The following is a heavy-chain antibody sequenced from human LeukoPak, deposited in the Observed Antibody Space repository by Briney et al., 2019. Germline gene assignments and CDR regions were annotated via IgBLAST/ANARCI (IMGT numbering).Heavy chain of an antibody. CDR1: GFILDDYA. D-gene: IGHD5-18*01. CDR3: AKDSGYSYGHGFDY. J-gene: IGHJ4*02. Sequence: PGGSLRLSCAASGFILDDYAMHWVRQAPGKGLEGVSGISWNSGSIGYADSVKGRFTISRDNAKNSLYLQMNSLRAGDTALYFCAKDSGYSYGHGFDYWGQGTLVTVSS. CDR2: ISWNSGSI. V-gene: IGHV3-9*01.